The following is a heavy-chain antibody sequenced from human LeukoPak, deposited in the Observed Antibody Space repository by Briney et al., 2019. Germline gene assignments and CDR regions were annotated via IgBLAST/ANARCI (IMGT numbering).Heavy chain of an antibody. J-gene: IGHJ4*02. V-gene: IGHV4-4*02. CDR2: VNLQGST. Sequence: PSGTLSLTCAVSGGSITQTNYWPWVRQPPGQGLEWIGEVNLQGSTNYNPSLMRRVAISVDTSANHVPLQLTSVTAADTAVYYCAREGGPYRPLDYSGQGTLVTVSS. CDR1: GGSITQTNY. CDR3: AREGGPYRPLDY.